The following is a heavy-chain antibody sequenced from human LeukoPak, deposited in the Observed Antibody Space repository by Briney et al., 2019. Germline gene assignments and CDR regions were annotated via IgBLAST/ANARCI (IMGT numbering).Heavy chain of an antibody. V-gene: IGHV3-23*01. CDR3: AKVRDYVWGSYREYYFDY. CDR1: GFNFGDYG. CDR2: ISGSGGST. D-gene: IGHD3-16*02. J-gene: IGHJ4*02. Sequence: GGSLRLSCTTSGFNFGDYGLSWVRQAPGKGLEWVSAISGSGGSTYYADSVKGRFTISRDNSKNTLYLQMNSLRAEDTAVYYCAKVRDYVWGSYREYYFDYWGQGTLVTVSS.